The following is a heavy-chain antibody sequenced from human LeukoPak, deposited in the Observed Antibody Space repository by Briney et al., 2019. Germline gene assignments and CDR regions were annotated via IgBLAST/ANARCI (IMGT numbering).Heavy chain of an antibody. V-gene: IGHV4-59*01. CDR1: GGSISSYY. CDR2: IYYSGST. Sequence: SETLSLTCTVSGGSISSYYWSWLRQPPGKGLEWIGYIYYSGSTNYNPSLKSRVTISVDTSKNQFSLKLSSVTAADTAVYYCARDQGHIVVSGAFDIWGQGTMVTVSS. J-gene: IGHJ3*02. D-gene: IGHD2-21*01. CDR3: ARDQGHIVVSGAFDI.